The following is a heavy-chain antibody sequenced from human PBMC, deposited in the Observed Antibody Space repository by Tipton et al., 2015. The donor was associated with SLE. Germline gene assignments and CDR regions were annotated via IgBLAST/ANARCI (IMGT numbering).Heavy chain of an antibody. CDR2: IIPIFGTA. CDR1: GGTFSSYA. Sequence: QVQLVPSGAGVKKPGSLVKVSCKASGGTFSSYAISWVRQAPGQGLEWMGGIIPIFGTANYAQKFQGRVTITTDESTSTAYMELSSLRSEDTAVYYCARGGASSKWLDPWGQGILVTVSS. J-gene: IGHJ5*02. CDR3: ARGGASSKWLDP. D-gene: IGHD6-6*01. V-gene: IGHV1-69*01.